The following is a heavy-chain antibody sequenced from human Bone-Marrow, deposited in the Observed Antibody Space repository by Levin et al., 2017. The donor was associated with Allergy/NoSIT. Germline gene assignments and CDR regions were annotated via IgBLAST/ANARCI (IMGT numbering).Heavy chain of an antibody. CDR3: VRETGPTWFFDL. CDR2: VSPGAGIA. V-gene: IGHV4-59*11. D-gene: IGHD1-1*01. J-gene: IGHJ2*01. Sequence: SSETLSLTCSVSGTSISGHLWTWIRQPPGKGLEWVGYVSPGAGIAFYNPSLASRVTILVDASKSQLSLTMTSMTPADTAVYYCVRETGPTWFFDLWGRGTLVTVSS. CDR1: GTSISGHL.